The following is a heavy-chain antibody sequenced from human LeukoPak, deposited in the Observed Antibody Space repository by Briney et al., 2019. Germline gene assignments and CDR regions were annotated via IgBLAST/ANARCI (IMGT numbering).Heavy chain of an antibody. Sequence: ASVKVSCKASGYTFTGYYMYWVRQAPGQGLEWMGWINPNSGGTNYAQKFQGRATMTRDTSISTAYMELSRLRSDDTAVYYCARDGLAYCGGDCFSSWGQGTLVTVSS. CDR1: GYTFTGYY. J-gene: IGHJ4*02. CDR2: INPNSGGT. CDR3: ARDGLAYCGGDCFSS. D-gene: IGHD2-21*01. V-gene: IGHV1-2*02.